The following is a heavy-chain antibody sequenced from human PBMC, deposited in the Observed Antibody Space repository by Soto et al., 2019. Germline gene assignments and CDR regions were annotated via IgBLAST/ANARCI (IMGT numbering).Heavy chain of an antibody. D-gene: IGHD6-6*01. V-gene: IGHV1-69*13. CDR1: GGTFSSYA. CDR3: ARFGMGIAARNRFDP. CDR2: IIPIFGTA. Sequence: GASVKVSCKASGGTFSSYAISWVRQAPGQGLEWMGGIIPIFGTANYAQKFQGRVTITADESTSTAYMELSSLRSEDTAVYYCARFGMGIAARNRFDPWGQGTLVTVSS. J-gene: IGHJ5*02.